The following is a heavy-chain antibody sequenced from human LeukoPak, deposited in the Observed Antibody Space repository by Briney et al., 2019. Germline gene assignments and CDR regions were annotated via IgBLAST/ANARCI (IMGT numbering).Heavy chain of an antibody. CDR3: AETMVRGVQPAFDY. CDR1: GFTFSSYA. J-gene: IGHJ4*02. D-gene: IGHD3-10*01. Sequence: QPGGSLRLSCAASGFTFSSYAMSWVRQAPGKGLEWVSAISGSGGSTYYADSVKGRFTISRDNSKNTLYLQMNSLRAEDTAVYYCAETMVRGVQPAFDYWGQGTLVTVSS. V-gene: IGHV3-23*01. CDR2: ISGSGGST.